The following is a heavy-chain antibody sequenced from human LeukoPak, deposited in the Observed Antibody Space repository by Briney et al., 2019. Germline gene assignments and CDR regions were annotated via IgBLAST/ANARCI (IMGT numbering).Heavy chain of an antibody. CDR3: ARNRATNDY. CDR1: GFTFKNYR. Sequence: PGGSLRLSRTASGFTFKNYRMTWVRQAPGKGLEWVASMKDDGNEIQYVDSVKGRFTISRDNAKNSLYLQMNNLRAEDTAVYYCARNRATNDYWGQGTLVTVSS. CDR2: MKDDGNEI. D-gene: IGHD1-26*01. V-gene: IGHV3-7*01. J-gene: IGHJ4*02.